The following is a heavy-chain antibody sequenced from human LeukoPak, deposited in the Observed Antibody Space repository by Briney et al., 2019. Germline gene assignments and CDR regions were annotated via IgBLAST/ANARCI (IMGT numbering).Heavy chain of an antibody. D-gene: IGHD1-26*01. J-gene: IGHJ4*02. V-gene: IGHV4-31*03. Sequence: PSETLSLTCTVSSGSISSSGYYCSWIRQHPGKGLEWIGCIYYSGSTYYNPSLKSRVTISVDTSKNQFSLSLSSVTAADTAVYYCAKGDGWELPFDYWGQGTLVTVSS. CDR2: IYYSGST. CDR3: AKGDGWELPFDY. CDR1: SGSISSSGYY.